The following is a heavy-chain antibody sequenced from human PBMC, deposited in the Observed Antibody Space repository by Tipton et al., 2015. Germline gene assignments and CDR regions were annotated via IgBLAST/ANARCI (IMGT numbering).Heavy chain of an antibody. CDR3: ASVPPHYFFGMDV. J-gene: IGHJ6*02. CDR1: GDTFTSYD. CDR2: MSPNNDNT. V-gene: IGHV1-8*01. Sequence: QLVQSGAEVKKPGASVKVSCKASGDTFTSYDINWVRQATGQGLEWMGWMSPNNDNTGYAQKFQGRVTMTRNTSISTVYMELSSLRSEDTAVYYCASVPPHYFFGMDVWGQGTTVTVSS.